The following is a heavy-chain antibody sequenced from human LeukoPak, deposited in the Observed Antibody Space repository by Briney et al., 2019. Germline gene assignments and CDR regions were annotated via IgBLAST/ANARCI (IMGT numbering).Heavy chain of an antibody. V-gene: IGHV3-23*01. J-gene: IGHJ4*02. CDR3: AQDRD. CDR1: GFTFSSHV. Sequence: GGSLRLSCADSGFTFSSHVMTWVRQAPGKGLEWVSSISGGGGSTYYADSVKGRFTISRDNSKSTPYLQMNSLRVEDTAVYYCAQDRDWGQGTLVSVSS. CDR2: ISGGGGST.